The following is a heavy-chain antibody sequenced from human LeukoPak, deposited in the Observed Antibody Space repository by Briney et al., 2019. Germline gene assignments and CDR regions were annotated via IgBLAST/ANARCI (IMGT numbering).Heavy chain of an antibody. J-gene: IGHJ4*02. D-gene: IGHD3-22*01. V-gene: IGHV3-7*01. CDR3: ARVEGGHYDSGTFDY. Sequence: GGSLRLSCAGSGFAFSRYWMSWVRQAPGKGLGWVANIKQDGREKYYVGSVKGRFTISRDNAKNSLYLQLNSLRAEDTAVYFCARVEGGHYDSGTFDYWGQGSLVTVSS. CDR1: GFAFSRYW. CDR2: IKQDGREK.